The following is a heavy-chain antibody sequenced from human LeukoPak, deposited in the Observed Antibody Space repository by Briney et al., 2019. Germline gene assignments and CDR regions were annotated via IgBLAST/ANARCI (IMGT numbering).Heavy chain of an antibody. V-gene: IGHV1-69*13. D-gene: IGHD3-3*01. J-gene: IGHJ4*02. CDR3: AREVYTYHDFWTFPEVGFDY. CDR1: GGTFSSYA. Sequence: GASVKVSCKASGGTFSSYAISWVRQAPGQGLEWMGGIIPIFGTANYAQKFQGRVTITADESTSTAYMELSSLRSEDTAVYYCAREVYTYHDFWTFPEVGFDYWGQGTLVTVSS. CDR2: IIPIFGTA.